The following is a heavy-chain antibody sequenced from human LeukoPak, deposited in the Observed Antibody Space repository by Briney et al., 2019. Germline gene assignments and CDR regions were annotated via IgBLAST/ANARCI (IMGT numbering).Heavy chain of an antibody. J-gene: IGHJ4*02. D-gene: IGHD6-19*01. V-gene: IGHV3-30*18. Sequence: GGSLRLSCAASGFTFSSYGMHWVRQAPGKGLEWVAVISYDGSNKYYADSVKGRFTISRDNSKNTLYLQMNSLGAEDTAVYYCAKDRQQWLVLLLYYFDYWGQGTLVTVSS. CDR1: GFTFSSYG. CDR3: AKDRQQWLVLLLYYFDY. CDR2: ISYDGSNK.